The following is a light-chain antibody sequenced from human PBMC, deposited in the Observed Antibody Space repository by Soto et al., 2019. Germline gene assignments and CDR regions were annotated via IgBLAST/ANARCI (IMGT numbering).Light chain of an antibody. CDR3: QQSFAESRK. CDR2: DAS. J-gene: IGKJ1*01. V-gene: IGKV1-39*01. Sequence: DVRISPSACTLSAYVENRATIICRASQSISSFLNWYQQKAGKAPKLLIYDASSLEYGVPSRFSGSGSGTEFTLTIISLQPDDVVTYYCQQSFAESRKFGQGTKVDIK. CDR1: QSISSF.